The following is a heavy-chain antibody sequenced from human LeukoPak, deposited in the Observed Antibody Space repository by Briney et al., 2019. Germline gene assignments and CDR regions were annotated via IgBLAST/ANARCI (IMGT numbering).Heavy chain of an antibody. CDR3: AKDSGIVGATIDY. Sequence: GGSLRLSCAASGFTFSSYAMSWVRQAPGKGLERVSAISGSGGSTYYADSVKGRFTISRDNSKNTLYLQMNSLRAEDTAVYYCAKDSGIVGATIDYWGQGTLVTVSS. V-gene: IGHV3-23*01. CDR1: GFTFSSYA. J-gene: IGHJ4*02. D-gene: IGHD1-26*01. CDR2: ISGSGGST.